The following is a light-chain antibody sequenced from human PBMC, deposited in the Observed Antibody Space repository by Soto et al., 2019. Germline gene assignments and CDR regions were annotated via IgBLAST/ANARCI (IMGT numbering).Light chain of an antibody. CDR2: DAS. V-gene: IGKV3-11*01. Sequence: IVLTQAPATLSLSPGERATLSCRASQSVSSYLAWYQQKPGQAPRLLIYDASNRATGIPARFSGSGSGTDFTLTISSLEPEDFAVYYCQQLDTFGGGTKV. CDR1: QSVSSY. J-gene: IGKJ4*01. CDR3: QQLDT.